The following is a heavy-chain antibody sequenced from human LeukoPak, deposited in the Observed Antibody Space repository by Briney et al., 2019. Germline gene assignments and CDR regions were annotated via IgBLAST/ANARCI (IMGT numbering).Heavy chain of an antibody. V-gene: IGHV3-48*03. CDR3: ARDTYYYDSSGEGEHY. J-gene: IGHJ4*02. CDR1: GFTFSSYE. Sequence: GGSLRLSCAASGFTFSSYEMNWVRQAPGKGLEWVSYISSSGSTIYYADSVKGRFTISRDNAKNSLYLQMNSLRAEDTAVYYCARDTYYYDSSGEGEHYWGQGILVTVSS. D-gene: IGHD3-22*01. CDR2: ISSSGSTI.